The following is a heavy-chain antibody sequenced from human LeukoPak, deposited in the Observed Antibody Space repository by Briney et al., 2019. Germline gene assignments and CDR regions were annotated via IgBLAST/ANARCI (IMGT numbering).Heavy chain of an antibody. CDR3: AKAYVAGNDAFDI. J-gene: IGHJ3*02. D-gene: IGHD6-19*01. Sequence: GGSLRLSCAASGFTFSSYWMSWVRQAPGKGLEWVANIKQDGSEKYYVDSVKGRFTISRDNAKNSLYLQMNSLRAEDTALYYCAKAYVAGNDAFDIWGQGTMVTVSS. CDR2: IKQDGSEK. V-gene: IGHV3-7*03. CDR1: GFTFSSYW.